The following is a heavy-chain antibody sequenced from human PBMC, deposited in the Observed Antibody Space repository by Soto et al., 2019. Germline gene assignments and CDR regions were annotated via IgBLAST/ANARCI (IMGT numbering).Heavy chain of an antibody. CDR1: GGSISSGDYY. CDR3: SRLVVTANCWFDP. Sequence: QVQLQESGPGLVKPSQTLSLTCTVSGGSISSGDYYWSWIRQPPGKGLKWIGYIYYSGSTYYNPSPRSRGTVTVDTANPPFSLERSFVTRAATAVDVCSRLVVTANCWFDPWGQGTLVTVSS. V-gene: IGHV4-30-4*01. J-gene: IGHJ5*02. CDR2: IYYSGST. D-gene: IGHD2-21*02.